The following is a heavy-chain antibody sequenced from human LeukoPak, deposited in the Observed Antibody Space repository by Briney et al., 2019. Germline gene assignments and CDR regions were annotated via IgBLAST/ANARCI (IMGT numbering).Heavy chain of an antibody. V-gene: IGHV4-39*01. Sequence: PSETLSLTCTVSGGSISSSSYYWGWIRQPPGKGLEWIGSIYYSGSTYYTPSPKSRVTISVDTSKNQFSLKLSSVTAADTAVYYCARLDSSSWYYFDYWGQGALVTVSS. J-gene: IGHJ4*02. CDR3: ARLDSSSWYYFDY. CDR1: GGSISSSSYY. D-gene: IGHD6-13*01. CDR2: IYYSGST.